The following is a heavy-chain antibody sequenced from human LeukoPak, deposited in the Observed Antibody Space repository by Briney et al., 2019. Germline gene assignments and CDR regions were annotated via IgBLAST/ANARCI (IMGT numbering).Heavy chain of an antibody. J-gene: IGHJ4*02. CDR3: ARGGSSGWPGKGPDY. CDR1: GHTFSAYY. D-gene: IGHD3-22*01. Sequence: ASVKVSCKSSGHTFSAYYMHWVRQAPGQGLEWMGWINPHSGATHSAQKFQGRVTMTRDTSISTAYMELSRLTSDDTAVYYCARGGSSGWPGKGPDYWGQGTLVTVSS. CDR2: INPHSGAT. V-gene: IGHV1-2*02.